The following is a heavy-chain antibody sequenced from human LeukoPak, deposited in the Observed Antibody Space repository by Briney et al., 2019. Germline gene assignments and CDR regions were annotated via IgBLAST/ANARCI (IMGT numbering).Heavy chain of an antibody. Sequence: SETLSLTCTVSGGSISSGGYYWSWIRQHPGKGLEWIGYISYSGNTYYNPSLKSRVTISVDTSKNQFSLKLSSVTAADTAVYYCARHGSYYDSSGWGVSAFDIWGQGTMVTVSS. CDR3: ARHGSYYDSSGWGVSAFDI. V-gene: IGHV4-31*03. J-gene: IGHJ3*02. CDR1: GGSISSGGYY. D-gene: IGHD3-22*01. CDR2: ISYSGNT.